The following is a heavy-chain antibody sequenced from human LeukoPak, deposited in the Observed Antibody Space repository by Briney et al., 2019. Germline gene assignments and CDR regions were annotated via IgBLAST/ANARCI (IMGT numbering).Heavy chain of an antibody. D-gene: IGHD3-22*01. CDR2: IKQDGSEK. J-gene: IGHJ4*02. V-gene: IGHV3-7*01. CDR1: GFTFSSYW. Sequence: GGSLRLSCAASGFTFSSYWMSWVRQAPGKGLEWVANIKQDGSEKYYVDSVKGRFTISRDNAKNSLYLQMSSLRAEDTAVYYCARANTYYYDSSGYYSWGQGTLVTVSS. CDR3: ARANTYYYDSSGYYS.